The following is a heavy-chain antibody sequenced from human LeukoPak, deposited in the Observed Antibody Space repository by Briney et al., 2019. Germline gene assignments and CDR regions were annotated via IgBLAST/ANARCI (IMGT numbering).Heavy chain of an antibody. CDR2: ISSSGSTI. CDR3: ASLLYYDILTGYLDY. V-gene: IGHV3-11*04. J-gene: IGHJ4*02. Sequence: GGSLRLSCAASGSTFSDYYMSWLRQAPGKGLEWVSYISSSGSTIYYADSVKGRFTISRDNAKNSLYLQMNSLRAEDTAVYYCASLLYYDILTGYLDYWGQGTLVTVSS. CDR1: GSTFSDYY. D-gene: IGHD3-9*01.